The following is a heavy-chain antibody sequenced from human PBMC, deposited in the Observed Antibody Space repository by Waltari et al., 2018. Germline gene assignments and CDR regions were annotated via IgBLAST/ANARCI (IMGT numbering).Heavy chain of an antibody. CDR1: GFSLSTSGVG. Sequence: QINLKESGPTLVKPKQTLTLTCTFSGFSLSTSGVGVGWIRQLTAKAMGWLALIYWNDDKRYSPSLKSRLTITKDTSKNQVVLTKTNMDPVDTATYYCAHMARLLEWFQYRESLEYFDYWGQGTLVTVSS. CDR2: IYWNDDK. J-gene: IGHJ4*02. V-gene: IGHV2-5*01. D-gene: IGHD3-3*01. CDR3: AHMARLLEWFQYRESLEYFDY.